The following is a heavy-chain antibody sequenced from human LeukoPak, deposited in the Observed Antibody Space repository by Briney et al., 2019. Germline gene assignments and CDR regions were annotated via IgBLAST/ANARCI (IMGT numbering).Heavy chain of an antibody. D-gene: IGHD3-10*02. V-gene: IGHV1-2*02. CDR3: ARVPQTVRGVIGYYGMDV. CDR1: GYTFTGYY. Sequence: ASVKVSCKASGYTFTGYYMHWVRQAPGQGLEWMGWINPNSGGTNYAQKFQGRVTMTRDTSISTAYMELSKLRSDDTAVYYCARVPQTVRGVIGYYGMDVWGQGTTVTASS. J-gene: IGHJ6*02. CDR2: INPNSGGT.